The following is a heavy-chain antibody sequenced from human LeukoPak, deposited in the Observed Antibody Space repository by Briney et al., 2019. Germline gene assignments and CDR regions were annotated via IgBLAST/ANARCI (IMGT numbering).Heavy chain of an antibody. Sequence: SETLPPTCTVSGGSISSSSYYWGWIRQPPGKGLEWIGSIYYSGSTYYNPSLKSRVTISVDTSKNQFSLKLSSVTAADTAVYYCARHSEPSVTLSPFDYWGQGTLVTVSS. J-gene: IGHJ4*02. V-gene: IGHV4-39*01. D-gene: IGHD4-11*01. CDR1: GGSISSSSYY. CDR3: ARHSEPSVTLSPFDY. CDR2: IYYSGST.